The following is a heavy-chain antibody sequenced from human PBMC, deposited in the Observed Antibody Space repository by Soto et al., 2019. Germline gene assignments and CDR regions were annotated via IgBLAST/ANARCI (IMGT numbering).Heavy chain of an antibody. Sequence: QVQLQQWGAGLLKPSETLSLTCAVYGGSFSGYYWSWIRQPPGKGLEWIGEINHSGSTNYNPSLKRRVTISVDTSKNQFSLKLSSVTAADTAVYYCARESERGTWYFDLWGRGTLVTVSS. V-gene: IGHV4-34*01. CDR1: GGSFSGYY. D-gene: IGHD1-1*01. J-gene: IGHJ2*01. CDR2: INHSGST. CDR3: ARESERGTWYFDL.